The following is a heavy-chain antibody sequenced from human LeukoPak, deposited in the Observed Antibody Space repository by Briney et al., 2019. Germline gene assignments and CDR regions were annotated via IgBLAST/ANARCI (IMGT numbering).Heavy chain of an antibody. CDR2: ISSNGGNT. D-gene: IGHD2-2*01. CDR1: GFTFSSYA. J-gene: IGHJ3*02. CDR3: ARGLFGYHDAFDI. Sequence: GGSLRLSCSASGFTFSSYAMHWVRQAPGKGLEYVSAISSNGGNTYYADSVKGRFTISRDNSKNTLYIQMNSLRAEDTAVYYCARGLFGYHDAFDIWGQGTMVTVSS. V-gene: IGHV3-64*04.